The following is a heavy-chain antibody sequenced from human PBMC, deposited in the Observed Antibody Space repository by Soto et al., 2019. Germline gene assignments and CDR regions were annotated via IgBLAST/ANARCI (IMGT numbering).Heavy chain of an antibody. CDR1: GFTFAAYG. J-gene: IGHJ4*02. CDR3: ARDRYLFDS. V-gene: IGHV3-20*04. D-gene: IGHD3-16*02. Sequence: EVQLVESGGGVVRPGGSLRLSCAASGFTFAAYGMSWVRQVPGRGLEWVSGIDSNGDNTDYADSVKGRFTISRDNAKKSLSLQMNSLRVEDTALYYCARDRYLFDSWGQGMLVSVSS. CDR2: IDSNGDNT.